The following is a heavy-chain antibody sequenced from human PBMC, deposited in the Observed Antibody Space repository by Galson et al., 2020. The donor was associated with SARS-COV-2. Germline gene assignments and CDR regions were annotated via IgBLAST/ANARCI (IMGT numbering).Heavy chain of an antibody. CDR3: ARIPLVVAATVGRCDCYGMDV. D-gene: IGHD2-15*01. V-gene: IGHV2-70*01. CDR2: IDWDDDK. Sequence: SGPTLVKPTQTLTLTCTFSGFSLSTSGMCVSWIRQPPGKALEWLALIDWDDDKYYSTSLKTRLTISKDTSKNQVVLTMTNMDPVDTATYYCARIPLVVAATVGRCDCYGMDVWGQVTTVPVSS. J-gene: IGHJ6*02. CDR1: GFSLSTSGMC.